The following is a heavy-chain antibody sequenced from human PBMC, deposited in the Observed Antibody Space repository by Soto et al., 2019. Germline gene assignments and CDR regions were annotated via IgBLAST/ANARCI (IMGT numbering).Heavy chain of an antibody. J-gene: IGHJ4*02. CDR1: GASINSHY. CDR3: TMFSMVRGGPIDY. CDR2: IHYSGNT. D-gene: IGHD3-10*01. Sequence: ETLSLTCTVSGASINSHYWSWIRQPPGKGLEWIGYIHYSGNTNYNPSLKGRVTMSVGTSKSQFSLRLSSVTAADTAVYYCTMFSMVRGGPIDYWGQGALVTVSS. V-gene: IGHV4-59*08.